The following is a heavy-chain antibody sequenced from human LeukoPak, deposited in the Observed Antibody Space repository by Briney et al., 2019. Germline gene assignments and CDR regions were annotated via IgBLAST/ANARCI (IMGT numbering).Heavy chain of an antibody. CDR3: ASVTPSSGSYYDY. CDR2: IIPIFGTA. CDR1: GGTFSSYA. V-gene: IGHV1-69*05. D-gene: IGHD1-26*01. J-gene: IGHJ4*02. Sequence: SVKVSCKASGGTFSSYAISWVRQAPGQELEWMGGIIPIFGTANYAQKFQGRVTITTDESTSTAYMELSSLRSEDTAVYYCASVTPSSGSYYDYWGQGTLVTVSS.